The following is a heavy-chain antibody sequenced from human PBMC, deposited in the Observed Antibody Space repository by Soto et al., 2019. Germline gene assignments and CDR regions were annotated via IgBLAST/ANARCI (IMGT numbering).Heavy chain of an antibody. CDR2: IYAGDSDT. Sequence: PGESLKISCKGSGFSFASFWIGWVRQMPGQGLEWMGIIYAGDSDTRYSPSFQAQVTISADKSINTAYLQWSSLKASDTAMYYCARHAAGNYYDISGSQVWYFDLWGRGTLVTVSS. CDR3: ARHAAGNYYDISGSQVWYFDL. J-gene: IGHJ2*01. V-gene: IGHV5-51*01. CDR1: GFSFASFW. D-gene: IGHD3-22*01.